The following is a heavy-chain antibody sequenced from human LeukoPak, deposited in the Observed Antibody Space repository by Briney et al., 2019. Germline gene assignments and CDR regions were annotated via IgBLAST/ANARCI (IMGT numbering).Heavy chain of an antibody. J-gene: IGHJ5*02. V-gene: IGHV3-48*01. CDR2: ISISSSTI. Sequence: GGSLRLSCAATGFTFSSYSMNWVRQAPGKGLEWVSYISISSSTIYYADSVKGRFTISRDNAKNSLYLQMNSLRAEDTAVYYCAREAITGTFGFDPWGQGTLVTVSS. D-gene: IGHD1-7*01. CDR1: GFTFSSYS. CDR3: AREAITGTFGFDP.